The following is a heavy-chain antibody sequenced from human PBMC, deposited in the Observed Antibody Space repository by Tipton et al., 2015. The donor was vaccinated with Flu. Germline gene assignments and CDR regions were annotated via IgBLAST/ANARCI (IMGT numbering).Heavy chain of an antibody. Sequence: GSLRLSCAASGFTVSTNFMSWVRQVPGKGLEWVSSIYGGGSTYYADSVKGRISISRDISNNTVYLQMNSLRAEDTAVYYCAREIRRSTWTLDYYGMDVWGQGTTVTVSS. CDR1: GFTVSTNF. V-gene: IGHV3-53*05. D-gene: IGHD2-2*01. J-gene: IGHJ6*02. CDR2: IYGGGST. CDR3: AREIRRSTWTLDYYGMDV.